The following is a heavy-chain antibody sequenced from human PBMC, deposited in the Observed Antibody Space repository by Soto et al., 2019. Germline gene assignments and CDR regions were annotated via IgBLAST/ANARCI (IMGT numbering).Heavy chain of an antibody. CDR2: ISWDGGST. D-gene: IGHD3-10*01. J-gene: IGHJ6*02. CDR3: AKGLPIGSGSHSPYFYGMDV. Sequence: GGSLRLSCAASGFTFDDYTMHWVRQAPGKGLEWVSLISWDGGSTYYADSVKGRFTISRDNSKNSLYLQMNSLRTEDTALYYCAKGLPIGSGSHSPYFYGMDVWGHLTTFTVSS. V-gene: IGHV3-43*01. CDR1: GFTFDDYT.